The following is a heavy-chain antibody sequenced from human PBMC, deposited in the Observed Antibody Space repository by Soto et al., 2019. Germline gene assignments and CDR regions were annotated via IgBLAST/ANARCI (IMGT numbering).Heavy chain of an antibody. D-gene: IGHD3-3*01. CDR2: IIPIFGTA. Sequence: SVKVSFKASGGTFSSYAISWVRQAPGQGLEWMGGIIPIFGTANYAQKFQGRVTITADKSTSTAYMELSSLRSEDTAVYYCGAGGFWSGYYSYGMDVWGQGTTVTVS. CDR1: GGTFSSYA. J-gene: IGHJ6*02. CDR3: GAGGFWSGYYSYGMDV. V-gene: IGHV1-69*06.